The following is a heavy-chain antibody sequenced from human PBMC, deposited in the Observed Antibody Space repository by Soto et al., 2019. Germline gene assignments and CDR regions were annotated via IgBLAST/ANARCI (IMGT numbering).Heavy chain of an antibody. D-gene: IGHD3-10*01. CDR2: IWYDGSNK. V-gene: IGHV3-33*01. CDR1: GFTFSSYG. CDR3: ARDLSYRGGPWRGMDV. J-gene: IGHJ6*02. Sequence: PGGSLRLSCAASGFTFSSYGMHWVRQAPGKGLEWVAVIWYDGSNKYYADSVKGRFTISRDNSKNTLYLQMNSLRAEDTAVYYCARDLSYRGGPWRGMDVWGQRTTVTVSS.